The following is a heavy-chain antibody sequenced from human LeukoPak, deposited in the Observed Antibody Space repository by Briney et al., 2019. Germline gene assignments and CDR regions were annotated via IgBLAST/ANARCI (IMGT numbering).Heavy chain of an antibody. J-gene: IGHJ4*02. CDR2: MTTSGSS. CDR1: GGSISGYY. V-gene: IGHV4-4*07. Sequence: PSETLSLTCTVSGGSISGYYWSWIRQPAGKGLEWIGRMTTSGSSHYNPSLRSRVTISLDTSANKFSLNLSSVTAADTAVYYCARDESITWDPPFDYWGQGTLVTVSS. D-gene: IGHD1-26*01. CDR3: ARDESITWDPPFDY.